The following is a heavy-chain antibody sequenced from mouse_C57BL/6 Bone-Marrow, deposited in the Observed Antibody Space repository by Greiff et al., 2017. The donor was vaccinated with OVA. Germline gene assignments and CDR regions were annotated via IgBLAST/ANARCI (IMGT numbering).Heavy chain of an antibody. CDR3: TIGYYNRHY. CDR2: IHPSDSDH. V-gene: IGHV1-74*01. CDR1: GYTFTSYW. J-gene: IGHJ2*01. Sequence: QVQLKQPGAELVKPGASVKVSCKASGYTFTSYWMHWVKQRPGQGLEWIGRIHPSDSDHNYNPKFKGKATLTVDKTSSTAYMQLSSLTSDNSTVYYCTIGYYNRHYWGQGTTLTVSS. D-gene: IGHD2-12*01.